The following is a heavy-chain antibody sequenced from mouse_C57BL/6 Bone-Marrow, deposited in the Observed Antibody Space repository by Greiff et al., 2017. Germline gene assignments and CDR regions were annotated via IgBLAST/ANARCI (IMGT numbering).Heavy chain of an antibody. CDR3: TGGYYGSSYVGVFDV. V-gene: IGHV6-3*01. D-gene: IGHD1-1*01. CDR1: GFTFSDAW. CDR2: IRLKSDNYAT. Sequence: EVKVEESGGGLVQPGGSMKLSCAASGFTFSDAWMDWVRQSPEKGLEWVAQIRLKSDNYATHYAESVKGRFTISRDDSKSSVYLQMNNLRAEDTGIYYCTGGYYGSSYVGVFDVWGTGTTVTVSS. J-gene: IGHJ1*03.